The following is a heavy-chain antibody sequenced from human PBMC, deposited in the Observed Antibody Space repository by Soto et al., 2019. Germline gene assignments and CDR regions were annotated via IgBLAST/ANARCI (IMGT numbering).Heavy chain of an antibody. CDR1: GYTFTSYG. CDR3: ARGVGSGSYYNQYNWFDP. Sequence: GASVKVSCKASGYTFTSYGISWVRQAPGQGLEWMGWISAYNGNTNYARKLQGRVTMTTDTSTSTAYMELRSLRSDDTAVYYCARGVGSGSYYNQYNWFDPWGQGTLVTVSS. J-gene: IGHJ5*02. V-gene: IGHV1-18*01. CDR2: ISAYNGNT. D-gene: IGHD3-10*01.